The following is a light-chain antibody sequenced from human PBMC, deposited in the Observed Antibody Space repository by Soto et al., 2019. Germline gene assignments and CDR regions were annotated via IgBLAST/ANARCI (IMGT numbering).Light chain of an antibody. CDR2: DVS. J-gene: IGLJ3*02. V-gene: IGLV2-14*01. CDR3: NSYTSSSNLV. Sequence: QSVLSQPASVSGSPGQSITISCTGTSSDVGGYNFVSWYQQHPGKAPKLLIYDVSNRPSVVSKRFSGSKSGNTASLTISGLQAEDEADYYCNSYTSSSNLVFGGGTKLTVL. CDR1: SSDVGGYNF.